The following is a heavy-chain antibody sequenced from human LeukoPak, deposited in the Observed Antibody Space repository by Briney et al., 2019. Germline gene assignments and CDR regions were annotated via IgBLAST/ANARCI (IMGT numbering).Heavy chain of an antibody. CDR2: ISYDGSNK. CDR3: AKGGDIVVGLWGSFDY. D-gene: IGHD2-15*01. J-gene: IGHJ4*02. V-gene: IGHV3-30*18. CDR1: GFTFSTSG. Sequence: GRSLRLSCAASGFTFSTSGMHWVRQAPGKGLEWVAVISYDGSNKYYADSVKGRFTISRDNSKNTLYLQMNNLRSEDTAVYYCAKGGDIVVGLWGSFDYWGPGTLVTVSS.